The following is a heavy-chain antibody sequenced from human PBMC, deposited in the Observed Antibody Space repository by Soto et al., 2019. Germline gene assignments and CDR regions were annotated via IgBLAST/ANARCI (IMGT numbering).Heavy chain of an antibody. Sequence: PSETLSLTCTVSGGSISSSSYYWGWIRQPPGKGLEWIGSIYYSGSTYYNPSLKSRVTISVDTSKNQFSLKLSSVTAADTAVYYCARQKITMVRGAIPYYGMDVWGQGTTVTVSS. J-gene: IGHJ6*02. D-gene: IGHD3-10*01. CDR3: ARQKITMVRGAIPYYGMDV. V-gene: IGHV4-39*01. CDR2: IYYSGST. CDR1: GGSISSSSYY.